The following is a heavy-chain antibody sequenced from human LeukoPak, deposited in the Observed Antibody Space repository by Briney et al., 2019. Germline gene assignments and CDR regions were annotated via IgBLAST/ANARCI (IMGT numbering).Heavy chain of an antibody. CDR3: ARGRMAARPQAVDYGMDV. D-gene: IGHD6-6*01. V-gene: IGHV1-69*13. CDR1: GGTFSSYA. CDR2: IIPIFGTA. J-gene: IGHJ6*02. Sequence: SVKVSCKASGGTFSSYAISWVRQAPGQGLEWMGGIIPIFGTANYAQKFQGRVTITADESTSTAYMELSSLRSEDTAVYYCARGRMAARPQAVDYGMDVWGQGTTVTVCS.